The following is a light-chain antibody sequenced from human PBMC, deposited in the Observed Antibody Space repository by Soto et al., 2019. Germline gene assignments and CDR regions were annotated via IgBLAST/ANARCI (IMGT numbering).Light chain of an antibody. CDR2: DVS. J-gene: IGLJ1*01. V-gene: IGLV2-14*01. CDR1: SSDVGGYNS. Sequence: ALTQPASVSGSRGQSIAISCTGTSSDVGGYNSVSWYQQYPGKAPKLMIHDVSNRPSGVSDRFSGSKSGNTASLTISGLQAEDEADYYCSSWTSSSSYVFGSGTKVTVL. CDR3: SSWTSSSSYV.